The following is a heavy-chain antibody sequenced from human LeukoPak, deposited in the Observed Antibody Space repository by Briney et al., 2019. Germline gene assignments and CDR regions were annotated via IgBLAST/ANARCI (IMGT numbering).Heavy chain of an antibody. CDR1: GYTFTSYY. CDR3: ATGLVYYDSSGYQIDY. J-gene: IGHJ4*02. CDR2: INPSGGST. V-gene: IGHV1-46*01. D-gene: IGHD3-22*01. Sequence: GASVKVSCKASGYTFTSYYMHWVRQAPGQGLEWMGIINPSGGSTSYAQKFQGRVTMTEDTSTDTAYMELSSLRSEDTAVYYCATGLVYYDSSGYQIDYWGQGTLVTVSS.